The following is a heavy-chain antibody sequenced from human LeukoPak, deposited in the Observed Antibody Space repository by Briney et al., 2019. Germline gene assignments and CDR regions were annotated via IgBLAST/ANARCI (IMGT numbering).Heavy chain of an antibody. CDR3: ARGTSY. J-gene: IGHJ4*02. CDR2: ISYDATNK. D-gene: IGHD2-2*01. CDR1: EFTFSSYG. V-gene: IGHV3-30*03. Sequence: PGRSLRLSCAASEFTFSSYGIHWVRQAPGKGLEWVAFISYDATNKYFTDSVKGRFTISRDNSKNTLYLQMNSLRAEDTAVYYCARGTSYWGQGTLVTVSS.